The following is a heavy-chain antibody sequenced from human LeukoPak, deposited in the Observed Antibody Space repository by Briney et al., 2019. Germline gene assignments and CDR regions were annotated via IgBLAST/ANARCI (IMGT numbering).Heavy chain of an antibody. CDR1: GGSISSGDYF. V-gene: IGHV4-30-4*01. CDR2: IYYSWTT. Sequence: PSETLSPTCSVSGGSISSGDYFWTWIRQPPGKGLEYIGYIYYSWTTYYNPSLKSRITMSVDMSANQFSLRLTSVSAADTAVYYCTRAYWIGFHFDSWGQGILVSVSS. D-gene: IGHD3-3*01. CDR3: TRAYWIGFHFDS. J-gene: IGHJ4*02.